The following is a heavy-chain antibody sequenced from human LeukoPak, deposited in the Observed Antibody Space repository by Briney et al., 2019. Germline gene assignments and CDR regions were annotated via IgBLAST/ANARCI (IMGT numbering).Heavy chain of an antibody. J-gene: IGHJ5*01. D-gene: IGHD3-16*02. V-gene: IGHV4-31*03. CDR2: INYSGNT. CDR1: GGSISSDNHY. CDR3: ARVGYEYVWGSSRYGWFDP. Sequence: PSETLSLTCTVSGGSISSDNHYWSWIRQHPGKGLEGIGYINYSGNTHHNPSLKSRGTISVDTSKNQFSLKLNSVTAADTAVYYCARVGYEYVWGSSRYGWFDPWGQGTLVTVSS.